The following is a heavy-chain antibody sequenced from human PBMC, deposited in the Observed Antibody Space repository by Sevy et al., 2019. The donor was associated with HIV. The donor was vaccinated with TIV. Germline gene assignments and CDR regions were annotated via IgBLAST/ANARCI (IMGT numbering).Heavy chain of an antibody. Sequence: GGSLRLSCAASGLSFTTNGMSWVRQAPGKGLEWVAGISSGGATYYAYSVKGRFTVSRDNSKNTLYLQLNSLRADDTAVFYCAGGDTPMITDLDYWGQGTLVTVSS. CDR3: AGGDTPMITDLDY. D-gene: IGHD3-16*01. J-gene: IGHJ4*02. CDR2: ISSGGAT. CDR1: GLSFTTNG. V-gene: IGHV3-23*01.